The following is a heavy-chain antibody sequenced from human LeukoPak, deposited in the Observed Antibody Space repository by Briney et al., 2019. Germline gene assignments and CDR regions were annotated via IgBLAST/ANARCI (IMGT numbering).Heavy chain of an antibody. V-gene: IGHV4-34*01. CDR1: GGSFSGYY. CDR2: INHSGTT. D-gene: IGHD6-19*01. J-gene: IGHJ4*02. CDR3: ARGRLRYSSGWYSSPSDY. Sequence: SETLSLTCAVYGGSFSGYYWSWIRQPPGKGLEWIGEINHSGTTNYNPSLTSRVSISVDTSKNQFSLKLSSVTAADTAVYYCARGRLRYSSGWYSSPSDYWGQGTLVTVSS.